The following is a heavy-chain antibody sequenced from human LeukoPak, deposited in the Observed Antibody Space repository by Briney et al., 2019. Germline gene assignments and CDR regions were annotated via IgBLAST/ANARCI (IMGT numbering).Heavy chain of an antibody. V-gene: IGHV4-4*07. CDR2: ISTSGST. Sequence: PSETLSLTCTVSSDSISSYYWSWIRQPAGKGLQWIGRISTSGSTNYNPSLKSRVTMSVDRSTNEFSLTVRSVTAADTALYYCARGLPSYGDYVDYYFYMDVWGKGTTVTVSS. CDR1: SDSISSYY. CDR3: ARGLPSYGDYVDYYFYMDV. D-gene: IGHD4-17*01. J-gene: IGHJ6*03.